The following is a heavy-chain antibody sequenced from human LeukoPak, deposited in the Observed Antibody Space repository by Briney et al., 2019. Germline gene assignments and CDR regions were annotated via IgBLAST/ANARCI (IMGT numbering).Heavy chain of an antibody. CDR3: AKDNRRHYTSGPNPDSLH. CDR2: ISWNSGSI. CDR1: GFIFNHYA. J-gene: IGHJ4*02. Sequence: GGSLRLSCAGSGFIFNHYAMHWVQQPPGKGLEWVSGISWNSGSIDYADSVKGRFTISRDNAKNSLYLQMNSLRVEDTAFYYCAKDNRRHYTSGPNPDSLHWGQGALVTVSS. D-gene: IGHD6-19*01. V-gene: IGHV3-9*01.